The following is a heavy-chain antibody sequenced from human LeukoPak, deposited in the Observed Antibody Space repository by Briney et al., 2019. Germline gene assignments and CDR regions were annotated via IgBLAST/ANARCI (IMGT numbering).Heavy chain of an antibody. Sequence: GRSLRLSCAASGFTFSSYGKHWVRQAPGKGLEGVAVIWYDGSNKYYADSVKGRFTISRDNSKNTLYLQMNSLRAEDTAVYYCARDRNLLLLPDYWGQGTLVTVSS. CDR2: IWYDGSNK. V-gene: IGHV3-33*01. J-gene: IGHJ4*02. D-gene: IGHD2-15*01. CDR3: ARDRNLLLLPDY. CDR1: GFTFSSYG.